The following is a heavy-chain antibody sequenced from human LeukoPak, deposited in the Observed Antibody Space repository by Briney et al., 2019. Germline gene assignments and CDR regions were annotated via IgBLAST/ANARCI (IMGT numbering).Heavy chain of an antibody. V-gene: IGHV1-18*01. Sequence: ASVKVSCKASGYTFTSYGISWVRQAPGQGLEWMGWISAYNGNTNYAQKLQGRVTMTTDTSTSTAYMELSSLRSEDTAVYYCALYYYDSSTLYAFDIWGQGTMVTVSS. CDR1: GYTFTSYG. D-gene: IGHD3-22*01. CDR3: ALYYYDSSTLYAFDI. J-gene: IGHJ3*02. CDR2: ISAYNGNT.